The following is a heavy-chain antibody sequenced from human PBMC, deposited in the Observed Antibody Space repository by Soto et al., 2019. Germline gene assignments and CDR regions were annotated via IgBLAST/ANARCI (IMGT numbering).Heavy chain of an antibody. D-gene: IGHD2-8*01. CDR3: ARWYYRSRDAFDI. J-gene: IGHJ3*02. CDR2: MNPNSGNT. Sequence: ASXKVSWKAYGYTFTSYDINXVRQATGQGLEWMGWMNPNSGNTGYAQKFQGRVTMTRNTSISTAYMELSSLRSEDTAVYYCARWYYRSRDAFDIRGQGTMVTVSS. CDR1: GYTFTSYD. V-gene: IGHV1-8*01.